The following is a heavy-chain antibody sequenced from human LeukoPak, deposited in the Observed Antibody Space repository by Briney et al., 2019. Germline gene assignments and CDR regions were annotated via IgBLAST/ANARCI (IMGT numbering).Heavy chain of an antibody. D-gene: IGHD5-24*01. CDR3: ARDSGVATNLDY. CDR2: LYTSGST. Sequence: SETLSLTCTVSVASISSNDWSWIRQPAGKGLERLGRLYTSGSTNYNPSLRSRVTISVDKSKNQFSLKLSSVPAADTALYYCARDSGVATNLDYWGQGTLATVSS. V-gene: IGHV4-4*07. J-gene: IGHJ4*02. CDR1: VASISSND.